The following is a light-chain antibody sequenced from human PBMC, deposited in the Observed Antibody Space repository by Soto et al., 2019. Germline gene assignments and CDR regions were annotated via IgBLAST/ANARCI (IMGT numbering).Light chain of an antibody. CDR3: QQGYSSLWT. Sequence: DIQMTQSPSSLSASVGDRVTITCRASQNIRSYLNWYQQKPGKAPQLLIYATSSLQTGVPSRFSDSGSATDVRLVISDLQAEDSATYHCQQGYSSLWTSGRGTKVEI. V-gene: IGKV1-39*01. CDR1: QNIRSY. J-gene: IGKJ1*01. CDR2: ATS.